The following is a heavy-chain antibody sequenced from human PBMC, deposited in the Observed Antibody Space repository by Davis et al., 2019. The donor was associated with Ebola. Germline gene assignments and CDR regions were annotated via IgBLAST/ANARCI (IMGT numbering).Heavy chain of an antibody. V-gene: IGHV3-48*02. CDR1: GFTFSSYS. J-gene: IGHJ3*02. Sequence: GESLKISCAASGFTFSSYSMNWVRQAPGKGLEWVSYISSSGSTIYYADSVKGRFTISRDNAKNSLYLQMNSLRDEDTAVYYCARTGLGYNALRDAFDIWGQGTMVTVSS. CDR3: ARTGLGYNALRDAFDI. CDR2: ISSSGSTI. D-gene: IGHD5-12*01.